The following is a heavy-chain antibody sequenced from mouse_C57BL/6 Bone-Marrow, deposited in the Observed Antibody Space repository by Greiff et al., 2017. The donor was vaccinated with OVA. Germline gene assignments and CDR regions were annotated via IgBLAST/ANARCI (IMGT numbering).Heavy chain of an antibody. D-gene: IGHD1-1*01. CDR3: AREGTTVVASDY. Sequence: VKLVESGPELVKPGASVKISCKASGYAFSSSWMNWVKQRPGKGLEWIGRIYPGDGDTNYNGKFKGKATLTADKSSSTAYMQLSSLTSEDSAVYFCAREGTTVVASDYWGQGTTLTVSS. J-gene: IGHJ2*01. CDR1: GYAFSSSW. V-gene: IGHV1-82*01. CDR2: IYPGDGDT.